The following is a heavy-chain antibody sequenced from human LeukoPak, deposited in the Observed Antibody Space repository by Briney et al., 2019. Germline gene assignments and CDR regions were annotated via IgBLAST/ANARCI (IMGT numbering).Heavy chain of an antibody. CDR3: AKASYNILTGLVGAFDI. Sequence: PGRSLRLSCAASGFTFDDYAMHWVRQAPGKGLEWVSGISWNGGSIGYAASVKGRFTISRDNAKNSLYLQMNSLRAEATALYYCAKASYNILTGLVGAFDIWGQGTMVAVSS. J-gene: IGHJ3*02. V-gene: IGHV3-9*01. D-gene: IGHD3-9*01. CDR1: GFTFDDYA. CDR2: ISWNGGSI.